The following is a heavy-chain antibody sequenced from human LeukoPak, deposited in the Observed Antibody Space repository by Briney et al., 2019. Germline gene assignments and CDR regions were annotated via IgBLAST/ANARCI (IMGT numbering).Heavy chain of an antibody. CDR2: ISISGFTI. Sequence: PGGSLRLSCAASGFTFSDYYMSWIRQAPGKGLEWVLYISISGFTIYYADSVKGRFTISRDNAKNSLYLQMNSLRAEDTAVYYCARDFAYGDYGFYNYYHMDVWGKGTTVTVSS. D-gene: IGHD4-17*01. V-gene: IGHV3-11*01. CDR3: ARDFAYGDYGFYNYYHMDV. J-gene: IGHJ6*04. CDR1: GFTFSDYY.